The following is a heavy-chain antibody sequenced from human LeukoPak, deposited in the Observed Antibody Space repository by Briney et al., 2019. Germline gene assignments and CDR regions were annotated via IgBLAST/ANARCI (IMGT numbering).Heavy chain of an antibody. V-gene: IGHV3-11*01. CDR3: ARGYRSGVDSTYYFDN. CDR2: ISSSGSNA. CDR1: GFIFTDYH. J-gene: IGHJ4*02. Sequence: GGSLRLSCAASGFIFTDYHMSWIRQAPGKGLEWVSYISSSGSNAYYADSVKGRFTISRDNAKKSLDLQMDSLRAEDTAVYYCARGYRSGVDSTYYFDNWGQGTLVTVSS. D-gene: IGHD5-12*01.